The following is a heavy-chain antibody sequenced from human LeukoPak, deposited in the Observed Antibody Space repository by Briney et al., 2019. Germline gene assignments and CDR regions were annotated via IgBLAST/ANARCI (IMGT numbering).Heavy chain of an antibody. J-gene: IGHJ4*02. CDR3: ARVGSISSSGWFDYFDY. Sequence: GGSLRLSCAASGFTFSSYAMHWVRQAPGKGLKWVAVISYDGSNKYYADSVKGRFTISRDNSKNTLYLQMNSLRAEDTAVYYCARVGSISSSGWFDYFDYWGQGTLVTVSS. V-gene: IGHV3-30-3*01. D-gene: IGHD6-19*01. CDR1: GFTFSSYA. CDR2: ISYDGSNK.